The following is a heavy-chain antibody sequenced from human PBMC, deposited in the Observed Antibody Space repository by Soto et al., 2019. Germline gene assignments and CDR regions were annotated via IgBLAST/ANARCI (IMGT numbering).Heavy chain of an antibody. CDR1: GYTYTTYG. CDR2: ISPYNGTT. Sequence: ASVKVSCKASGYTYTTYGISWVRQAPGQGLEWMGWISPYNGTTKYAEKFQGEMTMTTDTATSTAYMDLRSLRSDDTAVYYCARDGERDTGLNFYYYLHGMDAWGQGTRVTVSS. V-gene: IGHV1-18*04. CDR3: ARDGERDTGLNFYYYLHGMDA. D-gene: IGHD1-1*01. J-gene: IGHJ6*02.